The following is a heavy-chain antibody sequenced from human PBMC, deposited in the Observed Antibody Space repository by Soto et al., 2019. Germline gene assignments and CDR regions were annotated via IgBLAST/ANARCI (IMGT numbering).Heavy chain of an antibody. V-gene: IGHV1-18*01. D-gene: IGHD3-10*01. CDR2: ISAYNGNT. CDR1: GYTFTSYG. J-gene: IGHJ6*02. Sequence: QVQLVQSGAEVKKPGASVKVSCKASGYTFTSYGISWVRQAPGQGLEWMGWISAYNGNTNYAQKLQGRVTMTTDTSTSRAYKELRILRSDDTAVYYCGGGGGYRSGSSYYYYYGMDVWDQGTTVTVSS. CDR3: GGGGGYRSGSSYYYYYGMDV.